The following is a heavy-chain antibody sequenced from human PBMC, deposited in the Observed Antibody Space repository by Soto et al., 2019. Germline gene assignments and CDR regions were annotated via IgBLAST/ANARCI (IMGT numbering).Heavy chain of an antibody. Sequence: EVQLLESGGGLVQPGGSLRLSCAASGFTFSSYAMSWVRQAPGKGLEWVSVISGSGDSTYYADSVKGRFTISRDNSKNTLYLHMNSLRAEDTAVYYGAGRSSGWYFDYWGQGTLVTVSS. CDR2: ISGSGDST. CDR3: AGRSSGWYFDY. J-gene: IGHJ4*02. D-gene: IGHD6-19*01. V-gene: IGHV3-23*01. CDR1: GFTFSSYA.